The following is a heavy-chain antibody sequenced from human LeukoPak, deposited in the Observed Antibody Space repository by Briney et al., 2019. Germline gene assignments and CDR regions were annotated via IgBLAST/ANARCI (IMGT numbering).Heavy chain of an antibody. Sequence: PSETLSLTCTVSGGSISSGSYYWSWIRQPAGKGLEWIGRIYTSGSTNYNPSLKSRVTISVDTSKNQFSLKLSSVTAADTAMYYCARARTYGDYGVTSDYTIDYWGQGTLVTVSS. CDR3: ARARTYGDYGVTSDYTIDY. D-gene: IGHD4-17*01. V-gene: IGHV4-61*02. CDR1: GGSISSGSYY. J-gene: IGHJ4*02. CDR2: IYTSGST.